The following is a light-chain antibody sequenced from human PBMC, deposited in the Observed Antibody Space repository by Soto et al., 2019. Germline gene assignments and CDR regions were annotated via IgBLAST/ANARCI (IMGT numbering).Light chain of an antibody. CDR1: QDIRNY. Sequence: DIQMTQSPSSLSASVGDRVTITCQASQDIRNYLNWYQQKPGKAPKLLIYDASNLQTGVPSRFSGSGSGTDFTFTISSLQPEDIATYYCLQDYNYPRTFGQGTKLEIK. J-gene: IGKJ2*01. CDR2: DAS. V-gene: IGKV1-33*01. CDR3: LQDYNYPRT.